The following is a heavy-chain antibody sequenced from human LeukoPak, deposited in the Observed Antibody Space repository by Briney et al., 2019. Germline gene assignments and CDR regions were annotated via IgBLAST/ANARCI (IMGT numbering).Heavy chain of an antibody. D-gene: IGHD1-26*01. CDR2: ISHDGSKE. J-gene: IGHJ4*02. Sequence: QPGGSLRLSCAASGFTFSSYAMHWVRQAPGKGLEWVAVISHDGSKEYYADSVEGRFTISRDNSKNTLYLQMNSLRREDTAVFSCARERSSGSYYDYWGQGTLVTVSS. CDR3: ARERSSGSYYDY. CDR1: GFTFSSYA. V-gene: IGHV3-30*04.